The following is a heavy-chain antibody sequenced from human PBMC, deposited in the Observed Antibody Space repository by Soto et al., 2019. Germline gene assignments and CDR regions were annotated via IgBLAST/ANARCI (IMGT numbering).Heavy chain of an antibody. V-gene: IGHV4-30-2*01. D-gene: IGHD3-10*01. CDR2: MYHSGST. J-gene: IGHJ3*02. CDR1: GGAISSGGYS. Sequence: PSETLALTCAFSGGAISSGGYSWSWIRQPPGKGLEWIGYMYHSGSTYYNPSLKSRVTISIDRSKNQFSLKLSSVTAADTAVYYCARDYGSGSWGAFDIWGQGTMVT. CDR3: ARDYGSGSWGAFDI.